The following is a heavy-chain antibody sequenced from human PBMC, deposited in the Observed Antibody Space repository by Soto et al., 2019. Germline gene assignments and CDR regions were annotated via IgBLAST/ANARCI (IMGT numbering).Heavy chain of an antibody. J-gene: IGHJ6*02. V-gene: IGHV1-46*01. D-gene: IGHD2-2*03. CDR2: INPSGGST. CDR3: ARALDIVVVPAAPLYGMDV. Sequence: ASVKVSCKASGYTFTSCYMHWVRQAPGQGLEWMGIINPSGGSTSYAQKFQGRVTMTRDTSTSTVYMELSSLRSEDTAVYYCARALDIVVVPAAPLYGMDVWGQGTTVTVSS. CDR1: GYTFTSCY.